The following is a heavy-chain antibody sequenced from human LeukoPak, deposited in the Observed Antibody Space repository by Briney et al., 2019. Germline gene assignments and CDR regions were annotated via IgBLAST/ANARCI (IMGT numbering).Heavy chain of an antibody. CDR3: AKDMWFGELSPTGAVYYYYYYGMDV. CDR2: ISYDGSNK. J-gene: IGHJ6*02. D-gene: IGHD3-10*01. Sequence: GGSLRLSCAASGFTFNSYGMHWVRQAPGKGLEWVAVISYDGSNKYYADSVKGRFTISRDNSKNTLYLQMNSLRAEDTAVYYCAKDMWFGELSPTGAVYYYYYYGMDVWGQGTTVTVSS. CDR1: GFTFNSYG. V-gene: IGHV3-30*18.